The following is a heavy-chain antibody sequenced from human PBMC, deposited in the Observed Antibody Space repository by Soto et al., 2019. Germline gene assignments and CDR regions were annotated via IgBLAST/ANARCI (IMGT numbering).Heavy chain of an antibody. Sequence: ASVKVSCKASGYTFIRYAMHWVRQAPGQGLEWMGWINPNSGGTNYAQKFQGWVTMTRDTSISTAYMELSRLRSDDTAVYYCARDPYSSSWYGAMGMDVWGQGTTVTVS. D-gene: IGHD6-13*01. CDR3: ARDPYSSSWYGAMGMDV. V-gene: IGHV1-2*04. CDR1: GYTFIRYA. CDR2: INPNSGGT. J-gene: IGHJ6*02.